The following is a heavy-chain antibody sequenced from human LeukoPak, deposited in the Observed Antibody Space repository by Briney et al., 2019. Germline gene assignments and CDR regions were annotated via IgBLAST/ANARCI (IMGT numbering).Heavy chain of an antibody. Sequence: TLSLTCTVSGYTLSNCLYYYNWIRQPPGEGLEWIGCTHYSGTTYYISSLKRRLIISLDTSKNQLSLKQTSVTAAAPPVYYCARGRRGKYSPYFYDDMDVWGTGTTVTISS. D-gene: IGHD1-26*01. V-gene: IGHV4-31*03. J-gene: IGHJ6*03. CDR1: GYTLSNCLYY. CDR2: THYSGTT. CDR3: ARGRRGKYSPYFYDDMDV.